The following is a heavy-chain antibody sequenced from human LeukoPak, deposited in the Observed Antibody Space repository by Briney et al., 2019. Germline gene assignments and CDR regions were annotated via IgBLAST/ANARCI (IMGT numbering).Heavy chain of an antibody. Sequence: RGESLKISCKGSGYSFTSYWIGWVRQMPGKGLEWMGIIYPGDSDTRYSPSFQGQVTISADKSISTAYLQWSSLKASDTAMYYCARRDMYYYDSSGYSAEYFQHWGQGTLVTVSS. J-gene: IGHJ1*01. D-gene: IGHD3-22*01. CDR1: GYSFTSYW. V-gene: IGHV5-51*01. CDR2: IYPGDSDT. CDR3: ARRDMYYYDSSGYSAEYFQH.